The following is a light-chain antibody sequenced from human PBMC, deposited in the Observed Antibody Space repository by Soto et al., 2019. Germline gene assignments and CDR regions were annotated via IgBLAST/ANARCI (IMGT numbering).Light chain of an antibody. CDR1: QSIVTY. CDR3: QQSYSTPRT. V-gene: IGKV1-39*01. Sequence: DIQMTQSPCTLSASVGGRVTITCRASQSIVTYLNCYLQKPGKAPKLLIYAASSLQSGVPSRFSGSGSGTDFTLTISSLQPEDFATYYCQQSYSTPRTFGQGTKVDIK. J-gene: IGKJ1*01. CDR2: AAS.